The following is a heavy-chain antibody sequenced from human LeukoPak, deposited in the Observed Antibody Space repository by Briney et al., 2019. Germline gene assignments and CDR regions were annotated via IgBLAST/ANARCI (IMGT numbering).Heavy chain of an antibody. J-gene: IGHJ4*02. V-gene: IGHV3-23*01. CDR1: GFALSTNA. CDR2: ISGSGAST. CDR3: AKDVGKWESLHFFDY. D-gene: IGHD1-26*01. Sequence: TGGSLRLSCLTSGFALSTNAMSWVRQAPGKGLEWISGISGSGASTYYADSVKGRFTISRDDSRNTLYLQMNCLRGDDTAVYYCAKDVGKWESLHFFDYWGQGTLVTVSS.